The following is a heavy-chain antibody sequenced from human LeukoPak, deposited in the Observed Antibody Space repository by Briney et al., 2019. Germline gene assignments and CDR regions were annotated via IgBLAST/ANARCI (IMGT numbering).Heavy chain of an antibody. V-gene: IGHV3-21*06. Sequence: GGSLRLSCTASGLTFSTSGFNWVRQAPRKGLEWVASIGPTGSDRYHADSIKGRFTISRDNANNFLYLQMNRLRAEDTAVYYCATETNGRHYDYWGQGTLLTVSS. J-gene: IGHJ4*02. CDR1: GLTFSTSG. D-gene: IGHD1-14*01. CDR2: IGPTGSDR. CDR3: ATETNGRHYDY.